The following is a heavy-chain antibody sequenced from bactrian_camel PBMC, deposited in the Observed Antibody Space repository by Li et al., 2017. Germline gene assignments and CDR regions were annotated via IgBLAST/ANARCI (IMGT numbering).Heavy chain of an antibody. D-gene: IGHD1*01. CDR2: IGNFGRT. J-gene: IGHJ7*01. Sequence: HVQLVESGGGSVQAGGSLRLSCAASTWTYCMVWFRQAPGKEREGVANIGNFGRTNYADSVKGRFIISKDNAKNTLYLQMNNLTSEDTAMYYCATEERSLIGEPCKNAQMTRPMDYWGKGTQVTVS. V-gene: IGHV3S53*01. CDR1: TWTYC.